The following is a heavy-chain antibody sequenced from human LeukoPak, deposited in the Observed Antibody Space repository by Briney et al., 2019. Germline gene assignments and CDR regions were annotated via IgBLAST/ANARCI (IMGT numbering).Heavy chain of an antibody. Sequence: ASVKVSCKASGGTFSSYAISWVRQAPGQGLEWMGGIIPIFGTANYAQKFQGRVTITADESTSTAYMELSSLRSEDTAVYYCASTLDSSSWNYYGMDVWGQGTTVTVSS. V-gene: IGHV1-69*13. J-gene: IGHJ6*02. CDR3: ASTLDSSSWNYYGMDV. CDR2: IIPIFGTA. D-gene: IGHD6-13*01. CDR1: GGTFSSYA.